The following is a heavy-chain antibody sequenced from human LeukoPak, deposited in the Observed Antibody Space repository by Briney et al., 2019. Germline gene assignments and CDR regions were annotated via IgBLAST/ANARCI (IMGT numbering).Heavy chain of an antibody. V-gene: IGHV4-59*01. CDR2: IYNSGST. D-gene: IGHD3-10*01. CDR1: GDSISISY. CDR3: ARDRELGY. Sequence: SETLSLPGSVSGDSISISYWSWIRQPPGKGLEWIGYIYNSGSTNYNPSLKSRVTISVDTSKNQFSLKLTSVTAADTAVYYCARDRELGYWGQGTLVTVSS. J-gene: IGHJ4*02.